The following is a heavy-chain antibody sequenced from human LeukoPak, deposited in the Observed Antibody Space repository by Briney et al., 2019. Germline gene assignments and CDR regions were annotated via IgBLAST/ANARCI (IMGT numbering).Heavy chain of an antibody. Sequence: SETLSLTCTVSGGSFSSSSHYWGWIRQPPGKGLKWIGSIYYSGNTYYNPSLKSRVAISVDTSKNQFSLKLSSVTAADTAVYYCARGVMVTRAFDIWGQGTMVTVSS. V-gene: IGHV4-39*07. CDR2: IYYSGNT. D-gene: IGHD5-18*01. CDR3: ARGVMVTRAFDI. CDR1: GGSFSSSSHY. J-gene: IGHJ3*02.